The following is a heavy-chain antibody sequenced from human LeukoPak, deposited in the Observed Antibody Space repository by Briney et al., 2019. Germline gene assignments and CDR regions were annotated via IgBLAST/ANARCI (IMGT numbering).Heavy chain of an antibody. CDR2: INHSGST. CDR1: GGSFSGYY. CDR3: ARVYRRNYYGSGAPFDY. Sequence: PSETLSLTCAVYGGSFSGYYWSWNRQPPGKGLEWIGEINHSGSTNYNPSLKSRVTISVDTSKNQFSLKLSSVTAADTAVYYCARVYRRNYYGSGAPFDYWGQGTLVTVSS. J-gene: IGHJ4*02. D-gene: IGHD3-10*01. V-gene: IGHV4-34*01.